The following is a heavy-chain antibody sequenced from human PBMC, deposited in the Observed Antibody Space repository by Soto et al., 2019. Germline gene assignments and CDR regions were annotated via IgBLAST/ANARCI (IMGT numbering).Heavy chain of an antibody. CDR2: ISYDGSNK. CDR1: GFPFSSYA. V-gene: IGHV3-30-3*01. J-gene: IGHJ4*02. Sequence: GSLRLSCAASGFPFSSYAMHWVRQAPGKGLEWVAVISYDGSNKYYADSVKGRFTISRDNTKNTLYLQMNSLRAEDTAVYYCARDVRYSSSWYRLGYWGQGTLVTVSS. CDR3: ARDVRYSSSWYRLGY. D-gene: IGHD6-13*01.